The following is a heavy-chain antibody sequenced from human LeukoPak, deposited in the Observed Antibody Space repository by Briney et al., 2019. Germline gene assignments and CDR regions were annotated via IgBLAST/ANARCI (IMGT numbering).Heavy chain of an antibody. D-gene: IGHD3-22*01. CDR2: ISYDGSNK. J-gene: IGHJ4*02. V-gene: IGHV3-30*18. CDR3: AKGALDIYYYDSSGIF. CDR1: GFTFSSYG. Sequence: PGGSLRLSCAASGFTFSSYGMHWVRQAPGKGLEWVAVISYDGSNKYYADSVKGRFAISRDNSKNTLYLQMNSLRAEDTAVYYCAKGALDIYYYDSSGIFWGQGTLVTVSS.